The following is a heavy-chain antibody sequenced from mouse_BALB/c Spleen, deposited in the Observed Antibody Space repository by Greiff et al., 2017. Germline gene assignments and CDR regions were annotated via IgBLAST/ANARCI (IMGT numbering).Heavy chain of an antibody. CDR2: ISSGGSYT. CDR3: ARGGITTTPLAMDY. V-gene: IGHV5-6*01. CDR1: GFTFSSYG. Sequence: EVQLQESGGDLVKPGGSLKLSCAASGFTFSSYGMSWVRQTPDKRLEWVATISSGGSYTYYPDSVKGRFTIARDNAKNTLYLQMSSLKSEDTAMFYCARGGITTTPLAMDYWGQGTSVTVSS. D-gene: IGHD1-1*01. J-gene: IGHJ4*01.